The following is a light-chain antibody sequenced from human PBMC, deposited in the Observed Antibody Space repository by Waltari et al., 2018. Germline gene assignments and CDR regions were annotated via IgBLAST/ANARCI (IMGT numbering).Light chain of an antibody. J-gene: IGKJ3*01. CDR3: QQHNDNPFT. CDR2: KAS. CDR1: QGLSSY. Sequence: DIQMTQSPPSLSASVGERVTITCRASQGLSSYLAWYQQKPGKAPKLLIYKASTLQSGVPSRFSGSGSGTDFTLTISSLQPEDFATYYCQQHNDNPFTFGPGTKLDIK. V-gene: IGKV1-9*01.